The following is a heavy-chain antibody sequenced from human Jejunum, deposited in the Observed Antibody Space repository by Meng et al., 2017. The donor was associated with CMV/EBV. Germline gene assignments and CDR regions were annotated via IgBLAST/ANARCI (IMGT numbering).Heavy chain of an antibody. D-gene: IGHD4-17*01. CDR1: GESFSGYY. J-gene: IGHJ4*02. CDR2: INHSGST. Sequence: QVQLQQWGSGLMKPSETLSTTCTVYGESFSGYYWTWIRQPPGKGLEWIGEINHSGSTNYNPSLKSRVTILVDTSKRQFSLRLSFVTAADTAVYYCARVGGAQHGDFDFWGQGTLVTVSS. V-gene: IGHV4-34*01. CDR3: ARVGGAQHGDFDF.